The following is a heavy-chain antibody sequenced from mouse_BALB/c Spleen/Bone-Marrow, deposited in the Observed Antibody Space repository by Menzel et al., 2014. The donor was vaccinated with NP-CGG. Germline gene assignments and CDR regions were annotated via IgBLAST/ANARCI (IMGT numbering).Heavy chain of an antibody. CDR3: ARSLYGYDWYFDV. CDR1: GYTFTSYV. D-gene: IGHD2-2*01. CDR2: INPYNDGT. Sequence: VQLQQSGPELVKPEASVKMSCKASGYTFTSYVIHWVKQKPGQGLEWIGNINPYNDGTKYNEKFKGKATLTSDKSSSTAYMELSSLTSEDSAVYYCARSLYGYDWYFDVWGAGTTVTVSS. V-gene: IGHV1-14*01. J-gene: IGHJ1*01.